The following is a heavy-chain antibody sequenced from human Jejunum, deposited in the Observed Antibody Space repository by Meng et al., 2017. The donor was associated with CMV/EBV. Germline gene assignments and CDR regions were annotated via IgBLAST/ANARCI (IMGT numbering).Heavy chain of an antibody. J-gene: IGHJ4*02. CDR3: ATEHYANPGY. Sequence: VVLVYCCGGMVHPRGSLRICAAAPGSVFIDTYGRWFRRHPGKEVQWVLFIGTRSKYIGYEDSVKGRLIIFRDDDQNSLYLQINNMRAEDKAVYYCATEHYANPGYWGQGTLVTVSS. CDR2: IGTRSKYI. V-gene: IGHV3-11*05. D-gene: IGHD1-14*01. CDR1: GSVFIDTY.